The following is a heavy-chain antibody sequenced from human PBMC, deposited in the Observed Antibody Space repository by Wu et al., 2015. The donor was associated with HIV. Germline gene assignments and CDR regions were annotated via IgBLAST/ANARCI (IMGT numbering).Heavy chain of an antibody. CDR2: LSWSLVRP. D-gene: IGHD4-11*01. J-gene: IGHJ4*02. Sequence: QVQLEQSGAEVKRPGSSVTLSCKANGAIFKNYAFNWVRLAPGRRAFSGWEGLSWSLVRPVMRRYFETDSQSLPTTPRTQFIMTLNSLTSDDTAIYYCTRGSERDYTMTTRYWGQGTWVTVSS. V-gene: IGHV1-69*05. CDR1: GAIFKNYA. CDR3: TRGSERDYTMTTRY.